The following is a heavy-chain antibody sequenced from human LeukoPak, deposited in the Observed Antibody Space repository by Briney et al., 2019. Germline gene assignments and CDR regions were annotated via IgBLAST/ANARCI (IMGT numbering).Heavy chain of an antibody. CDR3: ARLKGDSSGYYFYYFDY. V-gene: IGHV4-59*05. CDR2: IYYTGGT. CDR1: GFTFSSYE. J-gene: IGHJ4*02. Sequence: PGGSLRLSCAAPGFTFSSYEMNWVRQPPGEGLEWIGRIYYTGGTYYNPPLKSRVTISVDTSKYQFSLKLSSVTAADTAVYYCARLKGDSSGYYFYYFDYWGQGTLVTVSS. D-gene: IGHD3-22*01.